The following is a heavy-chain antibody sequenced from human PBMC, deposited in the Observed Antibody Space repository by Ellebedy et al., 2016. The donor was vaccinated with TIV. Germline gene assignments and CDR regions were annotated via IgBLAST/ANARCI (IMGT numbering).Heavy chain of an antibody. CDR3: TRSPRSGSWFDP. J-gene: IGHJ5*02. V-gene: IGHV6-1*01. CDR2: TYYRSTWYN. CDR1: GDNVSSGDAA. Sequence: SQTLSLTCAISGDNVSSGDAAWNWIRLSPSRGLEWLGRTYYRSTWYNDYGTSVRSRMRIKSDIAKNHFSLHLPSVTAEDTAVYYCTRSPRSGSWFDPWGQGTLVTVSS. D-gene: IGHD6-19*01.